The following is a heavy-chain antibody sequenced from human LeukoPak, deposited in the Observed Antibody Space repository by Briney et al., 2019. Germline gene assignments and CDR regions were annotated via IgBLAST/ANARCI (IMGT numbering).Heavy chain of an antibody. CDR3: AKDRPLEYSSSKDAFDI. CDR2: ISYDGSNK. V-gene: IGHV3-30-3*01. D-gene: IGHD6-6*01. Sequence: PGGSLRLSCAASGFTFSSYAMHWVRQAPGKGLEWVAVISYDGSNKYYADSVKGRFTISRDNSKNTLYLQMNSLRAEDTAVYYCAKDRPLEYSSSKDAFDIWGQGTMVTVSS. J-gene: IGHJ3*02. CDR1: GFTFSSYA.